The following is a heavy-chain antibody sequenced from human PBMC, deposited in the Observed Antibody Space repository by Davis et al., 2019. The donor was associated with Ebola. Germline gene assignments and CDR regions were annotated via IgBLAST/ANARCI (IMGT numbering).Heavy chain of an antibody. Sequence: GESLKIPCAASGLILGDSGVHWVRQASGKGLEWVGRIRSKTNNFAPAYAASVNGRFTISISESTNTAYLQLNSLKTEDTAIYYCTRRAYYFNGTDYYGAFDYWGQGTLVTVSS. CDR1: GLILGDSG. V-gene: IGHV3-73*01. CDR3: TRRAYYFNGTDYYGAFDY. D-gene: IGHD3-22*01. J-gene: IGHJ4*02. CDR2: IRSKTNNFAP.